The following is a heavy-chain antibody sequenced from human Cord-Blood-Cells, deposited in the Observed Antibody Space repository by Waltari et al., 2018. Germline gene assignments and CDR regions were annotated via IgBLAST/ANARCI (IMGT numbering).Heavy chain of an antibody. CDR1: GGSFSGYY. D-gene: IGHD6-19*01. CDR3: AILSSGAFDI. V-gene: IGHV4-34*01. J-gene: IGHJ3*02. CDR2: INHSGST. Sequence: QVQLQQWGAGLLKPSETLSLTCAVYGGSFSGYYWSWIRQPPGKGLEWIGEINHSGSTNYNPSLQSRVTISVDTSKNQFSLNLSSVTAADTAVYYCAILSSGAFDIWGQGTIVTVSS.